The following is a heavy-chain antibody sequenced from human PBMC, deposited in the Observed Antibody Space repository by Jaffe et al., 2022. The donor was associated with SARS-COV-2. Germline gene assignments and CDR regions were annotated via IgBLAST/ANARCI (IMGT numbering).Heavy chain of an antibody. CDR1: GYTFSNYH. CDR2: IDPRGGST. Sequence: QVQLVQSGAEVKKPGASVKVSCQTSGYTFSNYHIHWVRQAPGQGLEWMGIIDPRGGSTSYAKTFQGRVTMTGDTSTSTSYMELTSLTSEDTAIYYCARDLVDYWGQGTLVTVSS. D-gene: IGHD2-8*02. V-gene: IGHV1-46*01. CDR3: ARDLVDY. J-gene: IGHJ4*02.